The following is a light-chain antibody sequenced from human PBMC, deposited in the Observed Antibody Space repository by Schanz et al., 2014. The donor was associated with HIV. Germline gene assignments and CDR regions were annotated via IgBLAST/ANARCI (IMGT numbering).Light chain of an antibody. J-gene: IGKJ1*01. CDR3: QQYGTSPRT. V-gene: IGKV3-20*01. CDR1: QSVNTNY. Sequence: EIVLTQSPGTLSLSPGERATLSCRASQSVNTNYLAWYQQRPGQAPRLLIYDASSRATGIPDRFSGSGSGTDFTLTISRLEPDDFAVYYCQQYGTSPRTFGQGTKVEIK. CDR2: DAS.